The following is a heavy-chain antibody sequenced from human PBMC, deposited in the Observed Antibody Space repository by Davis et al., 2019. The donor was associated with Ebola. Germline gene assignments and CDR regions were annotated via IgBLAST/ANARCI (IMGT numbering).Heavy chain of an antibody. J-gene: IGHJ6*02. D-gene: IGHD3-10*01. CDR2: INPNSGGT. CDR3: ARSGFGDYYYGMDV. Sequence: ASVKVSCKASGYTFTGYYMHWVRQAPGQGLEWMGWINPNSGGTNYAQKFQGRVTMTRDTSISTAYMELSRLRSDDTAVYYCARSGFGDYYYGMDVWGQGTTVTVSS. CDR1: GYTFTGYY. V-gene: IGHV1-2*02.